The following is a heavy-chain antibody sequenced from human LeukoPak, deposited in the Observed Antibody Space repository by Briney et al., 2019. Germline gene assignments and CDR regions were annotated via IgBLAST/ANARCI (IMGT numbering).Heavy chain of an antibody. V-gene: IGHV3-23*01. CDR1: GFTFSSYA. J-gene: IGHJ4*02. D-gene: IGHD6-13*01. CDR3: AKAARKAAAGKVVDYFDY. Sequence: PGGSLRLSCAASGFTFSSYAMSWVRQAPGKGLEWVSAISGSGGSTYYADSVKGRFTISRDNSKNTLYLQMNSLRAEDTAVYYCAKAARKAAAGKVVDYFDYWGQGTLDTVSS. CDR2: ISGSGGST.